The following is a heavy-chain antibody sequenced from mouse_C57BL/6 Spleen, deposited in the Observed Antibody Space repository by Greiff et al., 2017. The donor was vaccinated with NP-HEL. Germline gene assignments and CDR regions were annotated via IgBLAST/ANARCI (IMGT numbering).Heavy chain of an antibody. J-gene: IGHJ4*01. Sequence: QVQLQQSGAELVRPGASVTLSCKASGYTFTDYEMHWVKQTPVHGLEWIGAIDPETGGTAYNQKFKGKAILTADKSSSTAYMALRSLTSEDSAVYYCTRGRWLLGAMDYWGQGTSVTVSS. CDR2: IDPETGGT. CDR1: GYTFTDYE. V-gene: IGHV1-15*01. D-gene: IGHD2-3*01. CDR3: TRGRWLLGAMDY.